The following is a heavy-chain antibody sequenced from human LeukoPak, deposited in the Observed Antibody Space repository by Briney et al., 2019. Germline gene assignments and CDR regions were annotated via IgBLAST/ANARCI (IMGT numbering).Heavy chain of an antibody. J-gene: IGHJ4*02. D-gene: IGHD5-18*01. CDR1: GFTFSSYA. CDR2: ISGSGGST. V-gene: IGHV3-23*01. CDR3: AKVMEIYTYGPNDF. Sequence: GGSLRLSCAASGFTFSSYAMSWVRQAPGKGLEWVSAISGSGGSTYYADSVKGRFTISRDNSKNTLYLQMTSLRAEDTARYYCAKVMEIYTYGPNDFWGQGTLVTVSS.